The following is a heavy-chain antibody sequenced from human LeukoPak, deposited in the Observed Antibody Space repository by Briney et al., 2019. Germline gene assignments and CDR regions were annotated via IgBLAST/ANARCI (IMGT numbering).Heavy chain of an antibody. J-gene: IGHJ5*02. CDR3: ARAEYRRGFDP. D-gene: IGHD2-2*01. CDR1: GGSISSSYY. V-gene: IGHV4-59*12. CDR2: IYYSGST. Sequence: SETLSLTCAVSGGSISSSYYWSWIRQPPGKGLEWIGYIYYSGSTNHNPSLKSRVTISVDTSKNQFSLKLSSVTAADTAVYYCARAEYRRGFDPWGQGTLVTVSS.